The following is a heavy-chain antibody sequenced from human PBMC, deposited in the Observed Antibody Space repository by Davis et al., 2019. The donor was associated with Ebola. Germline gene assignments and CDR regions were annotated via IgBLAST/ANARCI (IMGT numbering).Heavy chain of an antibody. V-gene: IGHV5-51*01. Sequence: GESLKISCKDSGNSFASHWIGWVRQMPGKGLEWMGIIYTGDSDTRYSPYFRGQVTISADKSIKTAFLEWSSLKASDTAMYYCASLRRTITGMDDAFDMWGQGTMVTVSS. CDR3: ASLRRTITGMDDAFDM. D-gene: IGHD2-8*02. CDR1: GNSFASHW. J-gene: IGHJ3*02. CDR2: IYTGDSDT.